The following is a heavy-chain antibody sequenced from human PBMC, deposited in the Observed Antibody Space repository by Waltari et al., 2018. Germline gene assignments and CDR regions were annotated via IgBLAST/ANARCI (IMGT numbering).Heavy chain of an antibody. D-gene: IGHD3-22*01. V-gene: IGHV3-23*04. CDR2: ISGSGGST. Sequence: EVQLVESGGGLVQPGGSLRLSCAASGFTFSSYAMRLVRQAPGKGLEWVSAISGSGGSTYYADSVKGRFTISRDNSKNTLYLQMNSLRAEDTAVYYCANIDYYDSSGYYPFDYWGQGTLVTVSS. J-gene: IGHJ4*02. CDR1: GFTFSSYA. CDR3: ANIDYYDSSGYYPFDY.